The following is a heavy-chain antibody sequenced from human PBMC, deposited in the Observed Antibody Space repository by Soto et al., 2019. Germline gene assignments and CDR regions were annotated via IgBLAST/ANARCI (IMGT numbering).Heavy chain of an antibody. J-gene: IGHJ4*02. Sequence: SETLSLTCTVSGGSISSGGYYWSWIRQHPGKGLEWIGCTYYSGSTYYNPSLKSRVTISVDTSKNQFSLKLSSVTAADTAVYYCARGSQTEKIDYWGQGTLVTSPQ. D-gene: IGHD2-21*02. CDR2: TYYSGST. CDR3: ARGSQTEKIDY. CDR1: GGSISSGGYY. V-gene: IGHV4-31*02.